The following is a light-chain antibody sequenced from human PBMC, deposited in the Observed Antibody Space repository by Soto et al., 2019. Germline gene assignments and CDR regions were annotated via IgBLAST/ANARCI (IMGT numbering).Light chain of an antibody. Sequence: QSGLTQPPSASATPGQIITISCAGTRSNIGNNIVTWYQQLPGAAPKVVIYRTEQRPSGVPDRFSGSKSGTSASLAISGLQPEDEADYYCGAWDDTKTGRWVFGGGTQLTVL. CDR2: RTE. CDR3: GAWDDTKTGRWV. J-gene: IGLJ3*02. CDR1: RSNIGNNI. V-gene: IGLV1-44*01.